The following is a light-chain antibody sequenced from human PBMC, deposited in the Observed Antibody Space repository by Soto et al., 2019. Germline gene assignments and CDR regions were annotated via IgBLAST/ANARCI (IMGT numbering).Light chain of an antibody. J-gene: IGKJ1*01. V-gene: IGKV3-15*01. Sequence: IVVTQSLATLSVSPGERATLSCRASQSVSNKLTWYQQKPGQAPRVLIFGASTRATGIPARFSGSGSGTEFTLTISSLQSEDFAVYYCQHYNDWPPTWTFGQGTKVDIK. CDR3: QHYNDWPPTWT. CDR2: GAS. CDR1: QSVSNK.